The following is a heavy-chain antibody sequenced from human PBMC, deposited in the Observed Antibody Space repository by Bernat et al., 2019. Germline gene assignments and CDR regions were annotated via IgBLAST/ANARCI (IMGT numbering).Heavy chain of an antibody. Sequence: QVQLVQSGAEVKKPGSSVKVSCKASGGTFSSYTISWVRQAPGQGLEWMGRIIPILGIASYAQKFQGRVTITADKTTSTANMELSSLRSEETAVYYCARDPAGYGSAASWFDPWGQGTMVTVAS. CDR2: IIPILGIA. CDR3: ARDPAGYGSAASWFDP. CDR1: GGTFSSYT. V-gene: IGHV1-69*08. J-gene: IGHJ5*02. D-gene: IGHD3-10*01.